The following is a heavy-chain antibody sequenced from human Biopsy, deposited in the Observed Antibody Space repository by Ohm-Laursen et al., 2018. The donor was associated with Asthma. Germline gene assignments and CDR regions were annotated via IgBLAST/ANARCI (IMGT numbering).Heavy chain of an antibody. D-gene: IGHD3-22*01. V-gene: IGHV4-39*01. CDR2: MYHSGSP. CDR1: GGSITSSSYY. Sequence: SDTLSLTCTVSGGSITSSSYYWGWIRQPPGKGMEWIGSMYHSGSPYYHPSLKSRPPISVDTSKNQLSLKMSSVTAADTAVYFCVRHQYSSSWSTFDYWGQGALVTVSS. CDR3: VRHQYSSSWSTFDY. J-gene: IGHJ4*02.